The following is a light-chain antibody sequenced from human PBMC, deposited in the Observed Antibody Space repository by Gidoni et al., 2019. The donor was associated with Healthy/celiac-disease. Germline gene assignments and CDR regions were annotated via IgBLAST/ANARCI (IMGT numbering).Light chain of an antibody. CDR2: EVS. Sequence: QSALTQPASVSGSPGQSITISCTGTSSDVGSYNLVSWYQQHTGKAPKLMIYEVSKRPSVVSNRFSGSKSGNTASLTISGLQAEDEADYYCFSYAGSSTYVFGTGTKVTVL. J-gene: IGLJ1*01. CDR3: FSYAGSSTYV. CDR1: SSDVGSYNL. V-gene: IGLV2-23*02.